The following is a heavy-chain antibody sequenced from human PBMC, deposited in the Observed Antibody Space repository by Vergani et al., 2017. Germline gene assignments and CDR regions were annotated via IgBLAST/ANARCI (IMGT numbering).Heavy chain of an antibody. D-gene: IGHD2-2*01. CDR3: ARTLGYCSSTSCLGNKDDAFDI. V-gene: IGHV1-18*01. J-gene: IGHJ3*02. CDR1: GYTFTSYG. CDR2: ISAYNGNT. Sequence: QVQLVQSGAEVKKPGASVKVSCKASGYTFTSYGISWVRQAPGQGLEWMGWISAYNGNTNYAQKLQGRVTMTTDTSTSTAYMELRSLRSDDTAVYYCARTLGYCSSTSCLGNKDDAFDIWGQGTMVTVSS.